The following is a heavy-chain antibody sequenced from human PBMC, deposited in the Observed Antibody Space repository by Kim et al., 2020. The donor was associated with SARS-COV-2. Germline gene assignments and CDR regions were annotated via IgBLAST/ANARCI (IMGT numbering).Heavy chain of an antibody. J-gene: IGHJ2*01. CDR1: GFTFKNAW. Sequence: GGSLRLSCTASGFTFKNAWMSWVRQAPGRGLEWVGHIKTKTDGGTTDYGGPVKGRFTISRDDSKSALYLQMNSLKTEDTAVCFCTTGGTPLLIWGRGSLV. CDR2: IKTKTDGGTT. CDR3: TTGGTPLLI. D-gene: IGHD1-1*01. V-gene: IGHV3-15*01.